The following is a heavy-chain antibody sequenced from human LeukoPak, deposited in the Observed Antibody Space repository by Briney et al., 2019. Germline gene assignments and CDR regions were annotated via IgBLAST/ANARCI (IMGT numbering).Heavy chain of an antibody. Sequence: ASVKVSCKASGGTFSSYAISWVRQAPGQGLEWMGGIIPIFGTANYAQKFQGRVTITTDESTSTAYMELSSLRSEDTAVYYCVRGATNYYDSSGYLYYFDYWGQGTLVTVSS. D-gene: IGHD3-22*01. CDR3: VRGATNYYDSSGYLYYFDY. J-gene: IGHJ4*02. CDR1: GGTFSSYA. CDR2: IIPIFGTA. V-gene: IGHV1-69*05.